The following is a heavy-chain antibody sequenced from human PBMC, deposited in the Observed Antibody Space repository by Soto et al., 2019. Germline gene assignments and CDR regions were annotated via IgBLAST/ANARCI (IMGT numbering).Heavy chain of an antibody. Sequence: ASVKVSCTASGYPFINFDITWVRHAAGQGLEWMGLINPGSGNTSYASKFQGRVTMTRDTSTSTVYMELSSLRAEDTAVYYCERGDWTGTKSGLGYWGQGTLVTVSS. CDR1: GYPFINFD. J-gene: IGHJ4*02. CDR2: INPGSGNT. CDR3: ERGDWTGTKSGLGY. D-gene: IGHD1-7*01. V-gene: IGHV1-8*02.